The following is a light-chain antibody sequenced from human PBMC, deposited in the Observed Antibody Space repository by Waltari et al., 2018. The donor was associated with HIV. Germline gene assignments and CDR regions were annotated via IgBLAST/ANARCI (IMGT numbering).Light chain of an antibody. V-gene: IGLV2-14*03. J-gene: IGLJ1*01. CDR3: ASFTSGRLNV. Sequence: QSALTQPASVSGSPGPSLTISCTGTSSDVGAYEYVSWYQQHPGKVPKLLIYDVYNRPSRISNRFSGSKSGNTASLTISGLQAEDEAAYYCASFTSGRLNVFGTGTKVTVL. CDR2: DVY. CDR1: SSDVGAYEY.